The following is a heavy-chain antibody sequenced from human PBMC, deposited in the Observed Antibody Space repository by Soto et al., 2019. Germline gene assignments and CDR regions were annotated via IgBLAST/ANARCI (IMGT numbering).Heavy chain of an antibody. CDR2: ISGGGGST. V-gene: IGHV3-23*01. CDR3: AKGGIAAPSRYYYYMAV. D-gene: IGHD6-13*01. Sequence: EVQLLESGGGLVQPGGSLRLSCAASGFTFSSYAMSWVRQAPGKGLEWVSAISGGGGSTYYADSVKGRFTISRDNSKNTLYLQMNILRAEDTAVYYCAKGGIAAPSRYYYYMAVWGKGTTVTVSS. J-gene: IGHJ6*03. CDR1: GFTFSSYA.